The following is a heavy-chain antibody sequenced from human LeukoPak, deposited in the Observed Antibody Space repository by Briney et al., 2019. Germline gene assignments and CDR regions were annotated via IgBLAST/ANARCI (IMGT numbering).Heavy chain of an antibody. J-gene: IGHJ4*02. CDR3: ARDYGLYYDSSGYYAY. Sequence: GASVKVSCKASGYTFTSYGISWVRQAPGQGLEWMGWISAYNGNTNYAQKLQGRVTMTTDTSTSTAYMELRSLRSDDTAVYYCARDYGLYYDSSGYYAYWGQGTLVTVSS. D-gene: IGHD3-22*01. CDR2: ISAYNGNT. V-gene: IGHV1-18*01. CDR1: GYTFTSYG.